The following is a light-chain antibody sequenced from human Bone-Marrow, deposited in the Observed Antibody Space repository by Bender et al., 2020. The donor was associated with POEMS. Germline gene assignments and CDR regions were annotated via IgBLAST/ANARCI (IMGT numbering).Light chain of an antibody. V-gene: IGLV1-44*01. CDR3: AVWDDSLNGWV. Sequence: QSVLTQPPSASGTPGQRVTISCSGGSSNIGAHAVNWYQHLPGTAPKLLIYSSHRRPSEVPDRFSGSRSGTSASLAISGLQSDDEADYFRAVWDDSLNGWVFGGGTKLTVL. CDR2: SSH. J-gene: IGLJ3*02. CDR1: SSNIGAHA.